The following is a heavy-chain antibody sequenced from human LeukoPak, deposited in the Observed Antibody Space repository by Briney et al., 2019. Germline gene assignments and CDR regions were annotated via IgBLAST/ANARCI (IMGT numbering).Heavy chain of an antibody. Sequence: GGSLRLPCAASGFTFSDYYMSWIRQAPGKGLEWVSYISSSSSYTNYADSVKGRFAISRDNAKNSLYLQMNSLRAEDTAVYYCARGEREVHGSGTHYWGQGTLVAVSS. J-gene: IGHJ4*02. D-gene: IGHD3-10*01. CDR1: GFTFSDYY. CDR3: ARGEREVHGSGTHY. CDR2: ISSSSSYT. V-gene: IGHV3-11*06.